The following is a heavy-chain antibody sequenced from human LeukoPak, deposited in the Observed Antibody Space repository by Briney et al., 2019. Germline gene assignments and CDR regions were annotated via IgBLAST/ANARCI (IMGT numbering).Heavy chain of an antibody. V-gene: IGHV4-4*02. CDR3: ARIIAARPGHKVFNAEYFQH. D-gene: IGHD6-6*01. CDR2: IYHSGST. J-gene: IGHJ1*01. CDR1: GGSISSSNW. Sequence: SETLSLSCAVSGGSISSSNWWSWVRQPPGKGLEWIGEIYHSGSTNYNPSLKSRVTISVDTSKNQFSLKLSSVTAADTAVYYCARIIAARPGHKVFNAEYFQHWGQGTLVTVSS.